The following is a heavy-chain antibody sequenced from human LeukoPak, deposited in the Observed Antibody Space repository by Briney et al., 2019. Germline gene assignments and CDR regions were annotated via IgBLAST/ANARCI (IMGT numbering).Heavy chain of an antibody. Sequence: SETLSLTCTVSGGSISNYYWSWIRQPPGKGLEWIGYIYYSGSTNYNPSLKSRVTISVDTSKNQFSLKLSSVTAADTAVYYCARSRAGGYSYGYDGGNYYYYGMDVWGQGTTVTVSS. D-gene: IGHD5-18*01. CDR2: IYYSGST. V-gene: IGHV4-59*01. CDR3: ARSRAGGYSYGYDGGNYYYYGMDV. CDR1: GGSISNYY. J-gene: IGHJ6*02.